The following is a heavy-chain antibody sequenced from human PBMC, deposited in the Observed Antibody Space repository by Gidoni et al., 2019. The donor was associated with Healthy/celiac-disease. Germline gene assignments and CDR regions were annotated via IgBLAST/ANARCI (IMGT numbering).Heavy chain of an antibody. CDR3: ARTLVVLTAIPYFDL. CDR2: IYYSGST. Sequence: QVQLQESGPGLVKPSQTLSLTCTVSGGSITRGGFYWSWIRQHPGKGLEWIGYIYYSGSTYYNPSLESRVTISVDTSKNQFSLKLSSVTAADTAVYYCARTLVVLTAIPYFDLWGRGTLVTVSS. D-gene: IGHD2-21*02. CDR1: GGSITRGGFY. V-gene: IGHV4-31*03. J-gene: IGHJ2*01.